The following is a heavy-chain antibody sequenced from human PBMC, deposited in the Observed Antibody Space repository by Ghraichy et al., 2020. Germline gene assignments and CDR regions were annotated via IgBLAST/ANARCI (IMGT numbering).Heavy chain of an antibody. V-gene: IGHV3-66*02. CDR1: GFTVSSNY. CDR2: IYSGGST. J-gene: IGHJ4*02. D-gene: IGHD1-1*01. CDR3: ARGRNDGYFDY. Sequence: GASLNISCAASGFTVSSNYMSWVRQAPGKGLEWVSVIYSGGSTYYADSVKGRFTFSRDNSKNTLYLQMNSLRGEDTAVYYCARGRNDGYFDYWGQGTLVTVSS.